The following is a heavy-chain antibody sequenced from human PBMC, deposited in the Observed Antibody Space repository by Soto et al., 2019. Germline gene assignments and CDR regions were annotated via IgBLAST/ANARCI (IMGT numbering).Heavy chain of an antibody. Sequence: PSETLSLTCAGSGGSIRSGDYSWSWILQTPGKGLDWIGYIYHSGATYTNPSLKSRVTISVDTSKNQFSLRLSSVTAAYTAVYYCARGRAGVIDYWGQGTLVTVSS. CDR3: ARGRAGVIDY. CDR1: GGSIRSGDYS. D-gene: IGHD2-21*01. V-gene: IGHV4-30-2*01. CDR2: IYHSGAT. J-gene: IGHJ4*02.